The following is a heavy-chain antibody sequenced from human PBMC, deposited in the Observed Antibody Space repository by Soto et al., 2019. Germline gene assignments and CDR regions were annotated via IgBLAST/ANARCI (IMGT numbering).Heavy chain of an antibody. CDR3: AKDGIAARIGWFDP. CDR2: ISWNSGSI. CDR1: GFTFSDYA. J-gene: IGHJ5*02. D-gene: IGHD6-6*01. Sequence: SLRPSSRSSGFTFSDYALLWVRQVPGKGLEWVSGISWNSGSIGYADSVKGRFTISRDNAKNSLYLQMNSLRAEDTALYYCAKDGIAARIGWFDPWGQGT. V-gene: IGHV3-9*01.